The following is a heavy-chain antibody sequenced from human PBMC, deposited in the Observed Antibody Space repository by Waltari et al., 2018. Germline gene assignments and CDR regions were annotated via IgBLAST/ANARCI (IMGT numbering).Heavy chain of an antibody. CDR1: GFTFSSYA. D-gene: IGHD3-10*01. J-gene: IGHJ3*02. CDR3: AKDTAVRVSGAFDI. CDR2: IGGSGSST. V-gene: IGHV3-23*01. Sequence: EVQLLASGGGLVQPGGSLRLPFAASGFTFSSYAMRWVRQAPGQGLEWVSAIGGSGSSTYYADSVKGRFTISRDNSKNTLYLQMNSLRAEDTAVYYCAKDTAVRVSGAFDIWGQGTMVTVSS.